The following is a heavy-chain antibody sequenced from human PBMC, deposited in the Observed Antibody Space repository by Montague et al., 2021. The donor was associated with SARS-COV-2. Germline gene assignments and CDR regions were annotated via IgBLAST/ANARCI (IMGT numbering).Heavy chain of an antibody. Sequence: SETLSLTCAVSGGSFSSFSWNWIRQPPGKGLQWIGEINPSGSPNYTPSLKSRVTISADTSKNLFSLKLSSVTAADTGLYYCASYSVPRGESPLFRRKVPHYYFDSWGQGALVTVSS. D-gene: IGHD2-15*01. CDR3: ASYSVPRGESPLFRRKVPHYYFDS. J-gene: IGHJ4*02. V-gene: IGHV4-34*01. CDR2: INPSGSP. CDR1: GGSFSSFS.